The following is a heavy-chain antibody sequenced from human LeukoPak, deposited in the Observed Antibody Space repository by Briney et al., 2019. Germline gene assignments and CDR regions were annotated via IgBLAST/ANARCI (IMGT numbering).Heavy chain of an antibody. CDR1: GYTLTELS. CDR3: ARDRGTFGSYPHDY. CDR2: FDLGDGET. V-gene: IGHV1-24*01. Sequence: ASVKVSCKVSGYTLTELSMHWVRQAPGKGLEWMGGFDLGDGETIFAQKFQGRVTMTEDTSTDTAYMELRSLTSEDTAVYYCARDRGTFGSYPHDYWGQGTLVTVSS. D-gene: IGHD1-26*01. J-gene: IGHJ4*02.